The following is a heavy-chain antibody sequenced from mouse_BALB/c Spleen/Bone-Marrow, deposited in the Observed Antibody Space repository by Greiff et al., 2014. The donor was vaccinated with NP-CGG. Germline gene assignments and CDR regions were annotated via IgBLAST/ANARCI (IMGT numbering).Heavy chain of an antibody. CDR2: IDPANGKT. D-gene: IGHD1-1*01. V-gene: IGHV14-3*02. Sequence: EVQLQESGAELVKPGASVKLSCTASGFNIKDTYMHWVKQRPEQGLEWIGRIDPANGKTKYDPKFQGKATITADTSSNTAYLQLSSLTSEDTAVYYCARIYYYGRGYFDYWGQGTTLTVSS. CDR3: ARIYYYGRGYFDY. CDR1: GFNIKDTY. J-gene: IGHJ2*01.